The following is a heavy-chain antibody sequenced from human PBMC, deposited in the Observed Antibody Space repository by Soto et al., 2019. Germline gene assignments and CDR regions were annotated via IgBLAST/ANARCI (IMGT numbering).Heavy chain of an antibody. Sequence: ETLSLTCSLYSGSLSGYYWSWIRQPPGKGLELIGEISPSGTTNYSPSLKSRVSISVDTSKNQFSLNLTSLTAADTAVYYCARAPKVSGSAQTRPDFWGQGSLVTVSS. D-gene: IGHD6-6*01. J-gene: IGHJ4*02. V-gene: IGHV4-34*01. CDR1: SGSLSGYY. CDR3: ARAPKVSGSAQTRPDF. CDR2: ISPSGTT.